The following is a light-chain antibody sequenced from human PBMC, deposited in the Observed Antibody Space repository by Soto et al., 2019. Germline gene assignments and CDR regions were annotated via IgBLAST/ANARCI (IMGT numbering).Light chain of an antibody. Sequence: QSVLTQPPSASGTPGQRVTISCSGSSSNIGSNTVSWYHLLPGTAPKLLIHSNNQRPSGVPDRFSGSKSGTSASLAISGLQSEDESDYYCAAWDDSLSAWVFGGGTQLTVL. CDR1: SSNIGSNT. J-gene: IGLJ3*02. V-gene: IGLV1-44*01. CDR2: SNN. CDR3: AAWDDSLSAWV.